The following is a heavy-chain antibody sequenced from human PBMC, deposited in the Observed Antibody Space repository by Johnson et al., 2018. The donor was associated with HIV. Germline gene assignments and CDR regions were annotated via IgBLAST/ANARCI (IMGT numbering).Heavy chain of an antibody. Sequence: VQLVESGGGVVQPGRSLRLSCVASGFSFSSYAMHWVRQATGKGLEWVSAIGTAGDTYYPGSVKGRFTISRENAKNSLYLQMSSLRAEDTALYYCARGLRLNYYDNSGQHAFDIWGQGTMVTVSS. D-gene: IGHD3-22*01. CDR2: IGTAGDT. CDR1: GFSFSSYA. CDR3: ARGLRLNYYDNSGQHAFDI. J-gene: IGHJ3*02. V-gene: IGHV3-13*01.